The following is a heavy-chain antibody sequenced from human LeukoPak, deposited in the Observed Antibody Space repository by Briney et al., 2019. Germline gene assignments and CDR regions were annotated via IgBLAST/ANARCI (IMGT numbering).Heavy chain of an antibody. Sequence: PGGSLRLSCAASGFTFSSYGMHWVRQAPGKGLEWVSYISATGGTIYYADSVKGRFTISRDNAKNSLYLQMNSLRAEDMALYYCAKDLLTYGDLQGQDAFDIWGQGTMVTVSS. J-gene: IGHJ3*02. CDR2: ISATGGTI. CDR1: GFTFSSYG. D-gene: IGHD4-17*01. CDR3: AKDLLTYGDLQGQDAFDI. V-gene: IGHV3-48*04.